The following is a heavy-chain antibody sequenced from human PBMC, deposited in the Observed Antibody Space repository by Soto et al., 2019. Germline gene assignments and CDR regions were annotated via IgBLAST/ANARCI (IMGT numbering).Heavy chain of an antibody. CDR1: GGPFSRGGYY. Sequence: SETLSLTGTVSGGPFSRGGYYWSWVRQPPGKGLEWIGEIYHSGSTNYNPSLKSRVTISVDKSKNQFSLKLSSVTAADTAVYYCARSPDSSGYYPRRYYYGMDVWGQGTTVTVSS. D-gene: IGHD3-22*01. CDR3: ARSPDSSGYYPRRYYYGMDV. J-gene: IGHJ6*02. V-gene: IGHV4-39*07. CDR2: IYHSGST.